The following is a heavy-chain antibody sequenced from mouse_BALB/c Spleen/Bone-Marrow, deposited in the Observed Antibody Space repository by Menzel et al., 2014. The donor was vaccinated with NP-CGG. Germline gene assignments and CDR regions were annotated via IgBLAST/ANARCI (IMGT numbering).Heavy chain of an antibody. V-gene: IGHV14-3*02. Sequence: VQLQQSGAELVKPGASVKLSCTASGFNIKDTYMHWAKQRPEQGLEWIGRIDPANGNTKYDPKFQGKATITADTSSNTAYLQLSSLTSEDTAVYYCAYGSSYDYFDYWGQGTTLTVSS. D-gene: IGHD1-1*01. J-gene: IGHJ2*01. CDR1: GFNIKDTY. CDR2: IDPANGNT. CDR3: AYGSSYDYFDY.